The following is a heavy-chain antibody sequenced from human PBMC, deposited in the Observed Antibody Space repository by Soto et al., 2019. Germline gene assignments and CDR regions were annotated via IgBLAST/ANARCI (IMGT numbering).Heavy chain of an antibody. CDR2: ISGSGGST. CDR3: AKGNFDWLSKTLFDP. J-gene: IGHJ5*02. D-gene: IGHD3-9*01. CDR1: GFTFSSYA. V-gene: IGHV3-23*01. Sequence: GGSLRLSCAASGFTFSSYAMSWVRQAPGKGLEWVSAISGSGGSTYYADSVKGRFTISRDNSKNTLYLQMNSLRAEDTAVYYCAKGNFDWLSKTLFDPWGQGTLVTVSS.